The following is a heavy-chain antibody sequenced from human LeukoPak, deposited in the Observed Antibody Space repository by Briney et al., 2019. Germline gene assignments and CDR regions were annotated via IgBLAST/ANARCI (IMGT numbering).Heavy chain of an antibody. CDR3: ARDKAVTTELTQYFQH. V-gene: IGHV1-18*01. CDR1: GYTFTNYG. D-gene: IGHD4-11*01. CDR2: ISAYNGYT. J-gene: IGHJ1*01. Sequence: ASVKVSCKASGYTFTNYGVSWVRQTPGQGLEWMGWISAYNGYTNYAQKFQFRVTMTTDTSTSTAYMELRSLTSDDTAVYYCARDKAVTTELTQYFQHWGQGTLVTVSS.